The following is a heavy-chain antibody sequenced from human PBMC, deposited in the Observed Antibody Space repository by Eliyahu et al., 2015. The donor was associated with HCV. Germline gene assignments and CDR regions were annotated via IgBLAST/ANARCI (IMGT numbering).Heavy chain of an antibody. J-gene: IGHJ5*02. Sequence: QLQLQESGPGLVKPSETLSLTCTVSGGSISSSGYYWGWIRQPPGKGLEWIGSMYHSGSTYYNPSLKSRVTISVDTSRNQFSLKLSSVTAADTAVYYCARHYYDFSGSYTWFDPWGQGTLVTVSS. CDR3: ARHYYDFSGSYTWFDP. V-gene: IGHV4-39*01. CDR2: MYHSGST. CDR1: GGSISSSGYY. D-gene: IGHD3-22*01.